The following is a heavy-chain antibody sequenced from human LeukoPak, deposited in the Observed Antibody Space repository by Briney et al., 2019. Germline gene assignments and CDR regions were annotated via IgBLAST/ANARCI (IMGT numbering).Heavy chain of an antibody. CDR2: IKQDGSEK. CDR1: GFTFNNYA. V-gene: IGHV3-7*03. CDR3: ASSDGY. Sequence: PGGSLRLSCAASGFTFNNYAMSWVRQAPGKGLEWVANIKQDGSEKYYVDSVKGRFTISRDNAKNSLYLQMNSLRAEDTAVYYCASSDGYWGQGTLVTVSS. J-gene: IGHJ4*02.